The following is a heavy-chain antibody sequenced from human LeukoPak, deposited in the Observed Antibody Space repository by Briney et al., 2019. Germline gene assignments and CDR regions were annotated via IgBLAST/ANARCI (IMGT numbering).Heavy chain of an antibody. CDR3: ASRDGYNFDY. D-gene: IGHD5-24*01. V-gene: IGHV3-7*01. J-gene: IGHJ4*02. CDR1: GFTFSSYA. Sequence: GRSLRLSCAASGFTFSSYAMHWVRQAPGKGLEWVANIKQDGSEKYYVDSVKGRFTISRDNAKNSLYLQMNSLRAEDTAVYYCASRDGYNFDYWGQGTLVTVSS. CDR2: IKQDGSEK.